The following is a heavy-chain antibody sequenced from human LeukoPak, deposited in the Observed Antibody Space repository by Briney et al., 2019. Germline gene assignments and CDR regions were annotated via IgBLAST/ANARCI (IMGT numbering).Heavy chain of an antibody. CDR2: ISSSGDST. Sequence: GGSLRHSCAASGFTFNSFAMSWVRQAPGKGLEWVSGISSSGDSTYYADSVKGRFTISRDNSKNTLYLQMSSLRAEDTAVYYCAKHRRDLLSYSLFDYWGQGSLVTVSS. J-gene: IGHJ4*02. V-gene: IGHV3-23*01. D-gene: IGHD1-26*01. CDR3: AKHRRDLLSYSLFDY. CDR1: GFTFNSFA.